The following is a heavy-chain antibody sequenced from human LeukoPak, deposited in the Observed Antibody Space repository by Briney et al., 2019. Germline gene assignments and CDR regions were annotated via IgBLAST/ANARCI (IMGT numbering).Heavy chain of an antibody. CDR1: GFTFSDYY. CDR3: PRDLLIGSRIYYYYGMDL. Sequence: GGSLRLSCAASGFTFSDYYMSWICQAPGKGLEWVSYISSSGSTIYYADSVKGRFTISRDNAKNSLYLQMNSLRAEDTPVYYCPRDLLIGSRIYYYYGMDLWGQGPTVTVSS. V-gene: IGHV3-11*01. D-gene: IGHD3-22*01. CDR2: ISSSGSTI. J-gene: IGHJ6*01.